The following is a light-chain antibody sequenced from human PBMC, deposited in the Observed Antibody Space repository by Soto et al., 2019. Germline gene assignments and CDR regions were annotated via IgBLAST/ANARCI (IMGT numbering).Light chain of an antibody. CDR2: EES. CDR3: QQVKSYPRT. CDR1: QAITNN. J-gene: IGKJ4*01. V-gene: IGKV1-9*01. Sequence: DIHVTQSPCSLAASVGDRVTITCRASQAITNNLAWYQQKPGNPPRLLIYEESTLHSGVPSRFSGRKVGTQFILTIDSLQPEDFATYYCQQVKSYPRTFGGGTKVDIK.